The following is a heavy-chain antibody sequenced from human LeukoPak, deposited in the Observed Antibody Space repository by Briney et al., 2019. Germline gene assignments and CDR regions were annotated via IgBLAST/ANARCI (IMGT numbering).Heavy chain of an antibody. J-gene: IGHJ2*01. CDR1: GFTFSSYS. V-gene: IGHV3-21*01. Sequence: GGSLRLSCAASGFTFSSYSMNWVRQAPGKGLEWVSSISSSSSYIYYADSVKGRFTISRDNAKNSLYLQMNSLRAEDTAVYYCATLYGDYNWYFDLWGRGTLVTVSS. D-gene: IGHD4-17*01. CDR2: ISSSSSYI. CDR3: ATLYGDYNWYFDL.